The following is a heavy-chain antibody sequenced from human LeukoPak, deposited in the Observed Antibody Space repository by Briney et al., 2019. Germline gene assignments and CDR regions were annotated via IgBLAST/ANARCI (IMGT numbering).Heavy chain of an antibody. J-gene: IGHJ3*02. CDR2: ISSSSSTI. D-gene: IGHD5-24*01. V-gene: IGHV3-48*04. CDR3: AREGADGYNPLLGAFDI. CDR1: GFSFSSHW. Sequence: PGGSLRLSCAASGFSFSSHWMSWVRQAPGKGLEWVSYISSSSSTIYYADSVKGRFTISRDNAKNSLYLQMNSLRAEDTAVYYCAREGADGYNPLLGAFDIWGQGTMVTVSS.